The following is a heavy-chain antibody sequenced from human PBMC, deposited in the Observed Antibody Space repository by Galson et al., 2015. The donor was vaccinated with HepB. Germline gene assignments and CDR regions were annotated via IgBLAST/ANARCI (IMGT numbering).Heavy chain of an antibody. D-gene: IGHD2-21*02. CDR2: ISSNGGST. Sequence: SLRLSCAASGFTFSSYAMHWVRQAPGKGLEYVSAISSNGGSTYYANSVKGRFTISRDNSKNTLYLQMGSLRAEDMAVYYCARVAYCGGDCPPEDAFDIWGQGTMVTVSS. V-gene: IGHV3-64*01. J-gene: IGHJ3*02. CDR3: ARVAYCGGDCPPEDAFDI. CDR1: GFTFSSYA.